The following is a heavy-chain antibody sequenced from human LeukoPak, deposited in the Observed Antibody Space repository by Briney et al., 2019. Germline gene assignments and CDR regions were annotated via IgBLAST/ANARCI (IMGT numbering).Heavy chain of an antibody. Sequence: GGSLRPSCAASGFTFSNYNMNWVRQAPGKGLEWVSSISSGSSYIYYADSMKGRFTISRDNAKNSLYLQMNSLRAEDTAVYYCARDRLVGYSYEPLGHWGQGTLVTVSS. CDR2: ISSGSSYI. V-gene: IGHV3-21*01. J-gene: IGHJ4*02. D-gene: IGHD5-18*01. CDR1: GFTFSNYN. CDR3: ARDRLVGYSYEPLGH.